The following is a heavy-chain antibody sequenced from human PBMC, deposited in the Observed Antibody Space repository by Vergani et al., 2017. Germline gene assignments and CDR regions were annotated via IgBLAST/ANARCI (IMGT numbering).Heavy chain of an antibody. Sequence: EVQLVESGGGLVQPGGSLRLSCAASGFTVSSNYMSWIRQAPGKGLEWVSVIYSGGSTYYADSVKGRFTIARDNSKNTLYLQMNSLRAEDTAVYYCARDPIHDYWGQGTLVTVSS. J-gene: IGHJ4*02. CDR2: IYSGGST. CDR3: ARDPIHDY. CDR1: GFTVSSNY. V-gene: IGHV3-66*02.